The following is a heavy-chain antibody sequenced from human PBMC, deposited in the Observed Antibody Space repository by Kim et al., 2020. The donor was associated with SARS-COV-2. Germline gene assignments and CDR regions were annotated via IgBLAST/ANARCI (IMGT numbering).Heavy chain of an antibody. CDR3: AQALTVNDIDI. D-gene: IGHD7-27*01. V-gene: IGHV4-59*08. CDR2: IHHSGAIETT. Sequence: SETLSLTCTVSDDSITENCWNWIRQAQGKGQEWIGYIHHSGAIETTNYCPSLKSRVSMSLDTSKNEISLKLASVTAADKDVYYCAQALTVNDIDIWGLG. CDR1: DDSITENC. J-gene: IGHJ3*02.